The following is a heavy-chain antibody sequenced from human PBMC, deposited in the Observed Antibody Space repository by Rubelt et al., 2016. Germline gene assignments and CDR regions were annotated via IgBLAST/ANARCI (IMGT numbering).Heavy chain of an antibody. Sequence: QVQLQESGPGLVKPSETLSLTCTVSGGSISSSSYYWGWIRQPPGKGLEWIGYIYYSGSTNYNSSIKSRVTISVDTSKSQFSLKLTSVTAADTAVYYCARDRGRTPFDYWGQGILVTVPS. D-gene: IGHD1-14*01. CDR2: IYYSGST. J-gene: IGHJ4*02. CDR1: GGSISSSSYY. CDR3: ARDRGRTPFDY. V-gene: IGHV4-61*01.